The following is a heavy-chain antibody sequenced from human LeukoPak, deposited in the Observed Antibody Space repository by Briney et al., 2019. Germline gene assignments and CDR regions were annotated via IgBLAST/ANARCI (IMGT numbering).Heavy chain of an antibody. Sequence: GGSLRLSCAASGFTFSSYSMNWVRQAPGKGLEWVSSISSSSSYIYYADSVKGRFTISRDNAKNSLYLQMNSLRAEDTAVYYCARDGELELRPYYFDYWGQGTLVTVSS. CDR3: ARDGELELRPYYFDY. CDR1: GFTFSSYS. CDR2: ISSSSSYI. J-gene: IGHJ4*02. D-gene: IGHD1-26*01. V-gene: IGHV3-21*01.